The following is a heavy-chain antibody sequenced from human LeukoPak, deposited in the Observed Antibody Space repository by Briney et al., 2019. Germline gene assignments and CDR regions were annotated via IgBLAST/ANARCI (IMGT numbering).Heavy chain of an antibody. Sequence: PGRSLRLSCAASGFTFSSYAMHWVRQAPGKGLEWVAVISYDGSNKYYADSVKGRFTISRDNSKYTLYLQMNSLRAEDTAVYYCASEILTGIDYWGQGTLVTVSS. J-gene: IGHJ4*02. CDR1: GFTFSSYA. CDR3: ASEILTGIDY. V-gene: IGHV3-30*04. CDR2: ISYDGSNK. D-gene: IGHD3-9*01.